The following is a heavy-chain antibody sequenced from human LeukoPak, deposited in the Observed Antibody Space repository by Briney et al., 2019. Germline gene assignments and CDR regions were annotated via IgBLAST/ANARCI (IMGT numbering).Heavy chain of an antibody. Sequence: ASVKVSCKASGYTFTGYYMHWVRQAPGQGLEWMGWISAYNGNTNYAQKLQGRVTMTTDTSTSTAYMELRSLRSDDTAVYYCARRSSSDDYWGQGTLVTVSS. J-gene: IGHJ4*02. CDR3: ARRSSSDDY. D-gene: IGHD6-13*01. CDR2: ISAYNGNT. CDR1: GYTFTGYY. V-gene: IGHV1-18*04.